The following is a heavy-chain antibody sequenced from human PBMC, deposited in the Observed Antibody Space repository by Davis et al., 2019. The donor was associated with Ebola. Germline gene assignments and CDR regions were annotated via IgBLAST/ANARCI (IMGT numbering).Heavy chain of an antibody. D-gene: IGHD3-3*01. CDR2: IYYSGST. J-gene: IGHJ4*02. CDR1: GGPISSGDYY. CDR3: ARGRFWCGYYAKYYFDY. Sequence: SETLSLTCTVSGGPISSGDYYWSWIRQPPGKGLEWIGYIYYSGSTYYNPSLKSRVTISVDTSKNQFSLMLSSVTAADTAVYYCARGRFWCGYYAKYYFDYWGQGTLVTVSS. V-gene: IGHV4-30-4*01.